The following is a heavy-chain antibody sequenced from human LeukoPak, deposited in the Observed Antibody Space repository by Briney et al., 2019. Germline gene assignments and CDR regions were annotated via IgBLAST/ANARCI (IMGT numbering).Heavy chain of an antibody. CDR3: ARGTRGRITIFGVVTYYFDY. V-gene: IGHV4-34*01. Sequence: SETLSLTCAVYGGSFSGYYWSWIRQPPGKGLEWIGEINHSGSTNYNPSLKSRVTISVDTSKNQFSLKLSSVIAADTAVYYCARGTRGRITIFGVVTYYFDYWGQGTLVTVSS. D-gene: IGHD3-3*01. CDR2: INHSGST. CDR1: GGSFSGYY. J-gene: IGHJ4*02.